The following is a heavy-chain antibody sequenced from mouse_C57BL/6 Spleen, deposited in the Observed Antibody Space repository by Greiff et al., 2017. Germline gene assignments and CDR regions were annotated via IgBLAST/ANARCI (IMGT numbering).Heavy chain of an antibody. CDR3: ARSNDGYFMDY. Sequence: QVQLKQSGAELVRPGSSVKLSCKASGYTFTSYWMHWVKQRPIQGLEWIGNIDPSDSETHYNQKFKDKATLTVDKSSSTAYMQLSSLTSEDSAVYYCARSNDGYFMDYWGQGTSVTVSS. CDR2: IDPSDSET. CDR1: GYTFTSYW. D-gene: IGHD2-3*01. V-gene: IGHV1-52*01. J-gene: IGHJ4*01.